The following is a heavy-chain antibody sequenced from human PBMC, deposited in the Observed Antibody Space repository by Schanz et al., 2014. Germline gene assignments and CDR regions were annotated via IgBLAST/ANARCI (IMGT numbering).Heavy chain of an antibody. V-gene: IGHV3-48*01. J-gene: IGHJ4*02. CDR1: GITFSSHS. CDR3: ARDASSSDYHLAH. Sequence: VQLVESGGGVVQPGRSLRLSCAASGITFSSHSFNWVRQAPGKGLEWISYITYNGGTIYYADSVKGRFTISRDNAKNSLYLEMNSLRVEDTAFYYCARDASSSDYHLAHWGQGTLVTVSS. CDR2: ITYNGGTI. D-gene: IGHD3-22*01.